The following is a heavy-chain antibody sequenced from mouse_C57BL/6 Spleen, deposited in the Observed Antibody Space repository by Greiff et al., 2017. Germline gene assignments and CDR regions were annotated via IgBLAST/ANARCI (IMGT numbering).Heavy chain of an antibody. D-gene: IGHD2-4*01. CDR3: ARYDYYFDY. J-gene: IGHJ2*01. Sequence: QVQLQQSGAELVRPGASVTISCTASGYTFTSYNLHWVQQTPRQGLEWIGAIYPGNGGTSYNQKFKGKATRTVDKSSSTAYMQLSSLTSEDAAVYFCARYDYYFDYWGQGTTLTVSS. CDR2: IYPGNGGT. V-gene: IGHV1-12*01. CDR1: GYTFTSYN.